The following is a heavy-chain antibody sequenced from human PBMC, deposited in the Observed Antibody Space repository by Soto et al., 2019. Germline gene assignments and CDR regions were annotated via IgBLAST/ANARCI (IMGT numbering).Heavy chain of an antibody. CDR3: ASRYGSSFPY. D-gene: IGHD6-13*01. J-gene: IGHJ4*02. V-gene: IGHV4-59*08. Sequence: QVQLQESGPGLVKPSETLSLTCTVSGGSISSYYWSWIRQSPGKGLEWIGYIYYSGSTNYNPSLKSRVTISVDPPKNRSPQRLSSVPPPAPAGYYCASRYGSSFPYWGQGPRVTVSS. CDR1: GGSISSYY. CDR2: IYYSGST.